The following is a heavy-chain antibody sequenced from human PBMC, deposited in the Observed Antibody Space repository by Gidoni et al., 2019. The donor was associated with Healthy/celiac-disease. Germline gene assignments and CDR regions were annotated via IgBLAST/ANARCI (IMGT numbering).Heavy chain of an antibody. Sequence: QVQLVQSGAEVKKPGASVKVSCKASVYTCTGADMRWVRQAPGQGLEWMGWINPNSGGTNYAQQVQGWVTMTRDTSISTAYMELSRLRSDDTAVYYCARGSIVVVPAAIPFYYYYYGMDVWGQGTTVTVSS. J-gene: IGHJ6*02. CDR3: ARGSIVVVPAAIPFYYYYYGMDV. V-gene: IGHV1-2*04. D-gene: IGHD2-2*01. CDR1: VYTCTGAD. CDR2: INPNSGGT.